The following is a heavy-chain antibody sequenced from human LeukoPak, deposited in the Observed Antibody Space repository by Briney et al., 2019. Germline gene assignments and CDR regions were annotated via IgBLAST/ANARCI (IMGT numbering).Heavy chain of an antibody. CDR3: AKPQLGVVVPAAMSSYFDY. CDR1: GFTFSSYG. Sequence: GGSLRLSCAASGFTFSSYGMHWVRQAPGKGLEWVAVIWYDGSNKYYADSVKGRFTISRDNSKNTLYLQMNSLRAEDTAVYYCAKPQLGVVVPAAMSSYFDYWGQGTLVTVSS. D-gene: IGHD2-2*01. CDR2: IWYDGSNK. J-gene: IGHJ4*02. V-gene: IGHV3-30*02.